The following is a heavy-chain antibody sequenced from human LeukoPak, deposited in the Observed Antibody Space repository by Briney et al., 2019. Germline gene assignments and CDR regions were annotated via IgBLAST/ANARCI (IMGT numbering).Heavy chain of an antibody. J-gene: IGHJ6*02. CDR2: ISSSSSYI. Sequence: GGSLRLSCAASGFTFSSYSMNWVRQAPGKGLEWVSSISSSSSYIYYADSVKGRFTISRDNSKNTLYLQMNSLRAEDTAVYYCAKDGGTDYDFWSGYYTYYYYYGMDVWGQGTTVTVSS. D-gene: IGHD3-3*01. CDR3: AKDGGTDYDFWSGYYTYYYYYGMDV. V-gene: IGHV3-21*04. CDR1: GFTFSSYS.